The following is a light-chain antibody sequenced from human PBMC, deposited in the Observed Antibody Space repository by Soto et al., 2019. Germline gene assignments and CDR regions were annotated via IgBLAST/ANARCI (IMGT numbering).Light chain of an antibody. CDR3: QSYDNSLSGYV. V-gene: IGLV1-40*01. CDR1: SSNIGAPYD. J-gene: IGLJ1*01. CDR2: GNY. Sequence: QSVLTQPPSVSGAPGQRVTISCTGSSSNIGAPYDVHWYQQLPGRAPKLLICGNYNRPSGVPDRFSGSKSGTSASLAITGLQSEDEADYYCQSYDNSLSGYVFGTGTKVTVL.